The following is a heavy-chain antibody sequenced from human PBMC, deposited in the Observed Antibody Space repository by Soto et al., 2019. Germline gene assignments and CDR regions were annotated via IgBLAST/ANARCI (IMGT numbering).Heavy chain of an antibody. D-gene: IGHD4-17*01. Sequence: PGGSLRLSCAASGFTFSSYAMHWVRQAPGKGLEWVAVISYDGSNKYYADSVKGRFTISRDNSKNTLYLQMNSLRAEDTAVYYCARAGGDYGFYYYGMDVWGQGTTVTVSS. CDR1: GFTFSSYA. J-gene: IGHJ6*02. CDR2: ISYDGSNK. V-gene: IGHV3-30-3*01. CDR3: ARAGGDYGFYYYGMDV.